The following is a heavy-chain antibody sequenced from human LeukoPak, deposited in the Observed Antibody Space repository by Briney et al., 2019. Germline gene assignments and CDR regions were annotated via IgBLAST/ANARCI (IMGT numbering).Heavy chain of an antibody. D-gene: IGHD3-10*01. CDR2: IYYSGST. CDR1: GGSISSSSYY. J-gene: IGHJ6*03. Sequence: SETLSLTCTVSGGSISSSSYYWRWIRQPPAKGPEWIGRIYYSGSTYYNPSLKSRVNISVDTSKNQFSLKLSSVTAADAAVYYCARDSPTRDYGSDSYYLHDYYYYMDVWGKGTTVTISS. V-gene: IGHV4-39*07. CDR3: ARDSPTRDYGSDSYYLHDYYYYMDV.